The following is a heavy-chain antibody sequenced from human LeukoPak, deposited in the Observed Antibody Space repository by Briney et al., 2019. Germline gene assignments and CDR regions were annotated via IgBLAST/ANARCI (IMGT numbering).Heavy chain of an antibody. D-gene: IGHD4-17*01. V-gene: IGHV3-23*01. CDR1: GFTFTSYG. CDR2: ISGGGGST. J-gene: IGHJ4*02. Sequence: GGSLRLSCAASGFTFTSYGMSWVRQAPGKGLDWVSSISGGGGSTYYADSVKGRFTISRDNSKNTLYLQLNNLRAEDTAVYYCARDSYGDSGRRVFDYWGQGTLVTVSS. CDR3: ARDSYGDSGRRVFDY.